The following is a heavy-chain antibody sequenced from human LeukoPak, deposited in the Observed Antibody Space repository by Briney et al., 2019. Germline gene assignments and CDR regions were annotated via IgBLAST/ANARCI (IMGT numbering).Heavy chain of an antibody. D-gene: IGHD2-2*01. CDR3: ARRSCSRNSCYFNWFDP. CDR2: INPSGGST. CDR1: GYTFTSYN. Sequence: ASVKVSCKASGYTFTSYNIHWVRQAPGQGLEWMGIINPSGGSTNYAQKFQGRVTMTRDTSTSTVYMELSSLRYEDTAVYYCARRSCSRNSCYFNWFDPWGQGTLVTVSS. J-gene: IGHJ5*02. V-gene: IGHV1-46*01.